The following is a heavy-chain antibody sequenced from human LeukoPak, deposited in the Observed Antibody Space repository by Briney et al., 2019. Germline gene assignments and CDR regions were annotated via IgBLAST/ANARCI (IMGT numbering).Heavy chain of an antibody. V-gene: IGHV3-53*01. CDR1: GFGVSNNY. CDR3: ARDDGRSGCAH. D-gene: IGHD3-3*01. CDR2: ISGGGTA. Sequence: PGGSLRLSCAGSGFGVSNNYMSWVRQAPGKGLEWVSGISGGGTAHYADSVMGRFTVSRDNSKNTLHLQMNSLRAEDTAVYYCARDDGRSGCAHWGQGTLVTVSS. J-gene: IGHJ4*02.